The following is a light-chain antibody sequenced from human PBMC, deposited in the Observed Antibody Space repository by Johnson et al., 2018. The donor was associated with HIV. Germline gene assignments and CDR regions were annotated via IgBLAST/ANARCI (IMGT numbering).Light chain of an antibody. Sequence: QSILTQPPSVSAAPGQKVTISCSGSNSNIGNNYVSWYRQLPGTAPKLLIYENNKRPSGIPNRFSGSKSGTSATLGITGLQTGDEADYYCGTWDSSLRVGFFGTGTKVNVL. J-gene: IGLJ1*01. CDR3: GTWDSSLRVGF. V-gene: IGLV1-51*02. CDR2: ENN. CDR1: NSNIGNNY.